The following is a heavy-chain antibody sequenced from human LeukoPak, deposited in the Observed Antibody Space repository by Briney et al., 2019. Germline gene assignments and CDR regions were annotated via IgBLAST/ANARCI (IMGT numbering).Heavy chain of an antibody. CDR1: GFTFSSYS. D-gene: IGHD1-26*01. Sequence: AGGSLRLSCAASGFTFSSYSMNWVRQAPGKGLEWVSSISSSSSYIYYADSVKGRFTISRDNAKNSLYLQMNSLRAEDTAVYYCARAISGSSEYYFDYWGQGTLVTVSS. V-gene: IGHV3-21*01. CDR2: ISSSSSYI. CDR3: ARAISGSSEYYFDY. J-gene: IGHJ4*02.